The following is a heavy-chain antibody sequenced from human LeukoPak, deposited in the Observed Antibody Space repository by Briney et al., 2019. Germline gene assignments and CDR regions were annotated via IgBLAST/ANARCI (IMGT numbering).Heavy chain of an antibody. CDR1: GGSFSGYY. CDR3: ARGGGYSYGFGIVATPRPRAYYFDY. J-gene: IGHJ4*02. Sequence: SETLSLTCAVYGGSFSGYYWSWLRQPPGKGLEWIGEINHSGSTNYNPSLKSRVTISVDTSKNQFSLKLSSVTAADTAVYYCARGGGYSYGFGIVATPRPRAYYFDYWGRGTLVTVSS. D-gene: IGHD5-12*01. CDR2: INHSGST. V-gene: IGHV4-34*01.